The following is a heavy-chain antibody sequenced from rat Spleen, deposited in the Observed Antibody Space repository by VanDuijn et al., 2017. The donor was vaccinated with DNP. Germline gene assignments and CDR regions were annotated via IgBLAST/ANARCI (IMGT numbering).Heavy chain of an antibody. V-gene: IGHV5S13*01. CDR2: ISTSGEYT. Sequence: EVQLVETGGGLVQPGRSLKLSCAASGFTFSKYGMAWVRQAPTKGLEWVASISTSGEYTHYQDSVKGRFTISRDNAKNSQYLQMDSMRSEDTATYYCATSSYFGYDYGFAYWGQGTLVTVSS. CDR1: GFTFSKYG. CDR3: ATSSYFGYDYGFAY. D-gene: IGHD1-7*01. J-gene: IGHJ3*01.